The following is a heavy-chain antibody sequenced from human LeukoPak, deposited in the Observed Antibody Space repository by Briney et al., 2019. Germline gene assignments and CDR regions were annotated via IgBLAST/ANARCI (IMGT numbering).Heavy chain of an antibody. D-gene: IGHD4-23*01. J-gene: IGHJ3*02. Sequence: GGSLRLSCAASGFTFSSYAMSWVRQAPGKGLEWVSAISGSGGSTYYADSVKGRFTISRDNSKNTLYLQMNSLRAEDTAVYYCARWGFATVATRDAFDIWGQGTMVTVSS. CDR2: ISGSGGST. V-gene: IGHV3-23*01. CDR1: GFTFSSYA. CDR3: ARWGFATVATRDAFDI.